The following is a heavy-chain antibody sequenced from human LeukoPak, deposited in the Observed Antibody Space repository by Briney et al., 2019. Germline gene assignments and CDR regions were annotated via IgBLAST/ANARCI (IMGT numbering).Heavy chain of an antibody. J-gene: IGHJ4*02. CDR3: AKGRGYCSGGTCYDNYYFDY. Sequence: GGSLGLSCAASGFSFSSYGMHWVRQAPGKGLEWVAFIRYDGSKKYHADSVKGRFTISRDNSKNTLYLQMNSLRAEDTAVYYCAKGRGYCSGGTCYDNYYFDYWGQGTLVTVSS. D-gene: IGHD2-15*01. V-gene: IGHV3-30*02. CDR1: GFSFSSYG. CDR2: IRYDGSKK.